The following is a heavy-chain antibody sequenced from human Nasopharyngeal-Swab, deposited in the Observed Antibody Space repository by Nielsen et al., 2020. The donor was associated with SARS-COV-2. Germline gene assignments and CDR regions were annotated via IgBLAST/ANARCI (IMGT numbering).Heavy chain of an antibody. J-gene: IGHJ5*02. CDR2: INHSGST. Sequence: SETLSLTCAVYGGSFSSYYWNWFRQPPGKGLEWIGEINHSGSTNYNPSLKSRVTISVDTSKNQFSLKLSSVTAADTAVYYCARAGGYSYGYWMRWFDPWGQGTLVTVSS. V-gene: IGHV4-34*01. CDR1: GGSFSSYY. D-gene: IGHD5-18*01. CDR3: ARAGGYSYGYWMRWFDP.